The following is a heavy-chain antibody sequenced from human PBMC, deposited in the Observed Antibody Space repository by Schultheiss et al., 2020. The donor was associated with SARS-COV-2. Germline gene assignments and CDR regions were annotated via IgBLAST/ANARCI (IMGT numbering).Heavy chain of an antibody. CDR2: IYYSGST. D-gene: IGHD3-22*01. CDR3: ARRNYYDGSGLYYYYGMDV. CDR1: GGSISSYY. J-gene: IGHJ6*02. Sequence: SETLSLTCTVSGGSISSYYWSWIRQPPGKGLEWIGYIYYSGSTNYNPSLKSRVTISVDTSKNQFSLRLSSVTAADTAVYYCARRNYYDGSGLYYYYGMDVWGQGTTVTVSS. V-gene: IGHV4-59*08.